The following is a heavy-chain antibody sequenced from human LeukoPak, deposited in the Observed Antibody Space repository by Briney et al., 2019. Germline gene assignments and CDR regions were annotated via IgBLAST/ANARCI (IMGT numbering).Heavy chain of an antibody. J-gene: IGHJ4*02. V-gene: IGHV3-21*03. Sequence: PGGSLRLSCAASGFTFGSYSMNWVRQAPGRGLQWISYIGPGGDTYYADSVTGRFTVSRDTAKNSLYLQMNGLRVEDTAVYYCARRFDSWGQGTLVTVSS. CDR1: GFTFGSYS. CDR2: IGPGGDT. CDR3: ARRFDS.